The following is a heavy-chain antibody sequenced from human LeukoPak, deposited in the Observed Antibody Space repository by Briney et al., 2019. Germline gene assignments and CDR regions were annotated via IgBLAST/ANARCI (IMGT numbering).Heavy chain of an antibody. D-gene: IGHD4-17*01. CDR3: ARHIWADGDYFDY. V-gene: IGHV5-51*01. Sequence: GESLKISCKASGFSFTSYWIAWVRQMPGKGLEWMGVIYPGDSGTKYSPSFQGQVTISAGKFITTAYLQWSSLKASDTGMYYCARHIWADGDYFDYWGQGTLVTVSS. CDR1: GFSFTSYW. CDR2: IYPGDSGT. J-gene: IGHJ4*02.